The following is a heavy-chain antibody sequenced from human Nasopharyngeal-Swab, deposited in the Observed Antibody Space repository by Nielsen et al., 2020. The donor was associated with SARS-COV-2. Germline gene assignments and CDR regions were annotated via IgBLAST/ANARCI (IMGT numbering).Heavy chain of an antibody. D-gene: IGHD3-10*01. CDR1: GFTFSSYG. J-gene: IGHJ4*02. CDR3: ARDDGGLGDY. Sequence: GESLKISCAASGFTFSSYGMHWVRQAPGKGLEWVAVIWYDGSNKYYADSVKGRFTISRDNSKNTLYLQMNSLRPEDTAVYFCARDDGGLGDYWGQGTLVTVSS. CDR2: IWYDGSNK. V-gene: IGHV3-33*01.